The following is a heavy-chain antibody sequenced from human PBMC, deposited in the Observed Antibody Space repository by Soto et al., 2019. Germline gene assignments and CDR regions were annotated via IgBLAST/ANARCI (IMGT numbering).Heavy chain of an antibody. Sequence: SETLSLTCAVSGGSISSGGYSWSWIRQPPGKGLEWIGYIYHSGSTYYNPSLKSRVTISVDRSKNQFSLKLSSVTAADTAVYYCARVLPGDSWSGHPFGMDVWGQGTTVTVSS. CDR3: ARVLPGDSWSGHPFGMDV. J-gene: IGHJ6*02. CDR1: GGSISSGGYS. V-gene: IGHV4-30-2*01. CDR2: IYHSGST. D-gene: IGHD3-3*01.